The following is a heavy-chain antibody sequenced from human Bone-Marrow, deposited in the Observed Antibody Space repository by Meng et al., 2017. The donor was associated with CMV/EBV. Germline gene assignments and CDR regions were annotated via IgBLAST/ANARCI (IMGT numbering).Heavy chain of an antibody. CDR1: GFTFSSYG. Sequence: GESLKISCAASGFTFSSYGMHWVRQAPGKGLEWVAFIRYDGSNKYYADSVKGRFTISRDNSKNTLYMQMNSLKTEDTAVYYCTTDRIVGATYYYYHGMDVWGQGTTVTVSS. CDR2: IRYDGSNK. J-gene: IGHJ6*02. CDR3: TTDRIVGATYYYYHGMDV. V-gene: IGHV3-30*02. D-gene: IGHD1-26*01.